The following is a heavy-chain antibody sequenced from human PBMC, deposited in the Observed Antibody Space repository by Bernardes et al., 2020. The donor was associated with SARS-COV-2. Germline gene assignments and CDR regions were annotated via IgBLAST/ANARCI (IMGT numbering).Heavy chain of an antibody. CDR3: AREDITMVLVLIKGYFNY. V-gene: IGHV3-23*01. J-gene: IGHJ4*02. Sequence: GGSLRLSCAASGFTFSTYAMSWVRQAPGKGLEWVSAIDASGGSTYYADSVKGRFTISRDNSKNTLYLQMNSLRAEDTAVYYCAREDITMVLVLIKGYFNYWGQGTLVSVSS. CDR1: GFTFSTYA. D-gene: IGHD3-22*01. CDR2: IDASGGST.